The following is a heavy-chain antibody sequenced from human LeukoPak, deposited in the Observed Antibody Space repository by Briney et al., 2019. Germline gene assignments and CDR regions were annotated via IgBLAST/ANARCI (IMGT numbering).Heavy chain of an antibody. D-gene: IGHD4-17*01. J-gene: IGHJ4*02. CDR1: GFIFSSYA. CDR2: ISGSGGST. V-gene: IGHV3-23*01. CDR3: AKYPRPYGDYDY. Sequence: GGSLRLSCAASGFIFSSYAMSWARQAPGKGLEWVSAISGSGGSTYYADSVKGRFTISRDNSKNTLYLQMNSLRAEDTAVYYCAKYPRPYGDYDYWGQGTLVTVSS.